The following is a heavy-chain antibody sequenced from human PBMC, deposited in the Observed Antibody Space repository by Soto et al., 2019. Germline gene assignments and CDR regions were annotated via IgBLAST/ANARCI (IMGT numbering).Heavy chain of an antibody. Sequence: SETLSIACTVFGGSIAVGDYYWAWIRQPPGRGLEWIGYIYSSGTTYYNPSLKGRLTISLAQSQVSLKLTSVTATDTGVYYCARGYYESSDYYVGSPAFEYWGQGARVTVSS. V-gene: IGHV4-30-4*01. CDR1: GGSIAVGDYY. CDR3: ARGYYESSDYYVGSPAFEY. J-gene: IGHJ4*02. D-gene: IGHD3-22*01. CDR2: IYSSGTT.